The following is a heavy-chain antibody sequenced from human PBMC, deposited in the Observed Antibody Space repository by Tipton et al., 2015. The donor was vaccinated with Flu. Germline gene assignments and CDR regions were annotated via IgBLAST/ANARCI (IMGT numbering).Heavy chain of an antibody. V-gene: IGHV4-38-2*02. CDR2: IYHIGST. CDR1: GYSISSGYY. CDR3: AGDYDYLTGQMIY. J-gene: IGHJ4*02. D-gene: IGHD3-9*01. Sequence: TLSLTCTVSGYSISSGYYWGWIRQPPGKGLEWIGNIYHIGSTYYNPSLKRGVTISVDTTKNQFFLRLSSVTAADTAVYYCAGDYDYLTGQMIYCGQGTLVTVSS.